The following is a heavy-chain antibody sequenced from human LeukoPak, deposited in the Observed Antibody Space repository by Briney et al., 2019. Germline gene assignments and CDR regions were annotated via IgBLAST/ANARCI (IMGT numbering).Heavy chain of an antibody. CDR1: GFTFSNYG. J-gene: IGHJ4*02. Sequence: PGRSLRLSCAASGFTFSNYGMHWVRQAPGKGLEWVAIISYGGSTKYYADSVKGRFTISRDNSKNTLYLQMNSLRPEDTAVYYCAKSGSQYCSDGSCYSDYWGQGTLVTVSS. CDR2: ISYGGSTK. CDR3: AKSGSQYCSDGSCYSDY. V-gene: IGHV3-30*18. D-gene: IGHD2-15*01.